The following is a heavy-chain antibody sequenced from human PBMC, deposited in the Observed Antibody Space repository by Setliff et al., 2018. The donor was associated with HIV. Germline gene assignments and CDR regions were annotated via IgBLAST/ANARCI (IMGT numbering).Heavy chain of an antibody. V-gene: IGHV3-21*06. J-gene: IGHJ4*02. D-gene: IGHD1-26*01. CDR1: GFTFSIYT. CDR3: AAVFTGEPGRSLDY. CDR2: VTISGDK. Sequence: GGSLRLSCAASGFTFSIYTINWVRQAPGKGLEWVSSVTISGDKYYADSLKGRFTVSRDNARNLVFLEMNGLRAEDTAVYYCAAVFTGEPGRSLDYWGQGTPVTVSS.